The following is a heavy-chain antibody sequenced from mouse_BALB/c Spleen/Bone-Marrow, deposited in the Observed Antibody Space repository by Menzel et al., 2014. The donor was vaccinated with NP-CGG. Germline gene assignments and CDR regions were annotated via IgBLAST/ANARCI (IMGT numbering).Heavy chain of an antibody. J-gene: IGHJ3*01. D-gene: IGHD1-2*01. V-gene: IGHV4-1*02. CDR1: GFDFSRYW. CDR3: ARLGYYGSFAY. CDR2: INPDSNTI. Sequence: EVQRVESGGGLVQPGGSLKLSCAASGFDFSRYWMSWVRQAPGKGLEWIGEINPDSNTINYTPSLKDKFIISRDNAKNTLYLQMSKVRSEDTAHYYCARLGYYGSFAYWGQGTLVTVSA.